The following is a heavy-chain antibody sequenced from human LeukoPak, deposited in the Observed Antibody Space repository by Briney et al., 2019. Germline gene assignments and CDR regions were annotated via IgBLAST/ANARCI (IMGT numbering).Heavy chain of an antibody. D-gene: IGHD3-16*01. CDR3: VRDVTRGGL. V-gene: IGHV1-2*02. J-gene: IGHJ4*02. CDR1: GYTFTGYY. CDR2: INPKSDDI. Sequence: ASVKVSCKASGYTFTGYYLHWVRQAPGQGLEWMGWINPKSDDIKYAQKFQGRVTMTRDTSISTAYMELSRLISDDTAVYYCVRDVTRGGLWGQGTLVTVSS.